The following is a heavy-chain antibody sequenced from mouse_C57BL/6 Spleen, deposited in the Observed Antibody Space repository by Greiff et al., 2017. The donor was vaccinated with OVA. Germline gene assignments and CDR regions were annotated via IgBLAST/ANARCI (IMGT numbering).Heavy chain of an antibody. J-gene: IGHJ2*01. CDR2: IDPETGGT. CDR3: TKGHYYGSNDYVDY. CDR1: GYTFTDYE. D-gene: IGHD1-1*01. Sequence: QVQLKESGAELVRPGASVTLSCKASGYTFTDYEMHWVKQTPVHGLEWIGAIDPETGGTAYNQKFKGKAILTADKSSSTAYMELRSLTSEDSAVYYCTKGHYYGSNDYVDYWGQGTTLTVSS. V-gene: IGHV1-15*01.